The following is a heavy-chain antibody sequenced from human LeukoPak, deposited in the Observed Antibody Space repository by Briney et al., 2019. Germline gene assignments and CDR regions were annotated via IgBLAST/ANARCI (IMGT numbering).Heavy chain of an antibody. CDR2: ISGCSSTI. CDR3: ARGSTYYDSSGQVPFDY. Sequence: GGSLRLSCAASGFTFSSYSMNWVRQAPGKGLEWGSYISGCSSTIYYADSVKGRFTISRDNGKNTLYLQMNSLRAEDTAVYYCARGSTYYDSSGQVPFDYWGQGTLVTVSS. V-gene: IGHV3-48*01. J-gene: IGHJ4*02. D-gene: IGHD3-22*01. CDR1: GFTFSSYS.